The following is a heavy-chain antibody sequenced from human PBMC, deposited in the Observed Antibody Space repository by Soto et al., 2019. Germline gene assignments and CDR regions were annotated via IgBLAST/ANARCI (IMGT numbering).Heavy chain of an antibody. CDR3: ARGSPNYGGSSFDY. D-gene: IGHD4-17*01. CDR2: MYKSGGT. V-gene: IGHV4-59*01. Sequence: SETLSLTCTVSGASIRSYYWTWIRQPAGKGLEWIGYMYKSGGTSYNPPLRSRVTISLDTSKNQFSLKLSSVTAADTAVYYCARGSPNYGGSSFDYWGQGTLVT. J-gene: IGHJ4*02. CDR1: GASIRSYY.